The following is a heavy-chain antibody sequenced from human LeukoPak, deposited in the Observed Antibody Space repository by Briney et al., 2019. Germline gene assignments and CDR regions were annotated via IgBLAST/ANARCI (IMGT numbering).Heavy chain of an antibody. D-gene: IGHD1-1*01. CDR3: AKPRAMTTGVGRYFDL. CDR1: GFTFTSYA. Sequence: GGSLLLSCGASGFTFTSYAMSWIRQAPGKGLEWVSAISGGGENTYYGHSVKGRFTISRDNSKNTLYLQMNSLRAEDTATYYCAKPRAMTTGVGRYFDLWGRGTLVTVSS. CDR2: ISGGGENT. J-gene: IGHJ2*01. V-gene: IGHV3-23*01.